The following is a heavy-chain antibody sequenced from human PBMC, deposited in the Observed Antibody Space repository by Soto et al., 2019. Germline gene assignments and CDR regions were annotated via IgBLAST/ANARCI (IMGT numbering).Heavy chain of an antibody. CDR2: IYYSGTT. CDR1: GDSITSNSYF. V-gene: IGHV4-39*01. D-gene: IGHD1-26*01. CDR3: ASLEVGGRYVYTFYL. J-gene: IGHJ5*02. Sequence: PSETLSLTCTVSGDSITSNSYFWAWIRQPPGKGLEWIGSIYYSGTTYYNPSLKSRVTISVDRSKNQFSLKLSSVTAADTAVYYCASLEVGGRYVYTFYLCGQGSLVTVSS.